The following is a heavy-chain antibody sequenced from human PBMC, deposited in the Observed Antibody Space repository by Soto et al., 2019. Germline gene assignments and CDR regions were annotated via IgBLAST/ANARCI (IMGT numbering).Heavy chain of an antibody. D-gene: IGHD6-19*01. V-gene: IGHV4-30-2*01. Sequence: QLQLQESGSGLVKPSQTLSLTCAVSGGSISSGGYSWSWIRQPPGKGLEWIGYIYHSGSTYYNPSLNGRVTLSVDRSKNQFSLKLSSVTAADTAVYYCARAGGLGAVAVDYWGQGTLVTVSS. J-gene: IGHJ4*02. CDR2: IYHSGST. CDR3: ARAGGLGAVAVDY. CDR1: GGSISSGGYS.